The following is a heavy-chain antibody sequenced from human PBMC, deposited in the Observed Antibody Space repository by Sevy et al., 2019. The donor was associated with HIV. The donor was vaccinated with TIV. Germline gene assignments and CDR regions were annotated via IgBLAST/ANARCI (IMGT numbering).Heavy chain of an antibody. V-gene: IGHV3-23*01. J-gene: IGHJ4*02. CDR2: FSFGCGRI. CDR1: GFTIAKYS. CDR3: AREGCTQPHDY. Sequence: GESLKISCAASGFTIAKYSMSWVRQAPGKGLEWVSTFSFGCGRINYADSVKGRFTISRDDSKNTLFLQMNSLRAEDMATYFCAREGCTQPHDYWGQGTLVTVSS. D-gene: IGHD2-8*01.